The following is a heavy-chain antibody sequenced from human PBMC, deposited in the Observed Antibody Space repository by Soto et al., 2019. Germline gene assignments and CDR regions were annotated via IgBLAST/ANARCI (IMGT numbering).Heavy chain of an antibody. CDR1: GGSIRSRGYY. Sequence: QVQLQESGPGLVQPSQTLYLTCTVSGGSIRSRGYYWSWIRQHPGKGLEWIGYIYYSGSTYYNPSLKSRVTISVDTSKNQFSLNLNSVTAADTAVYYCARVGEIVGDYWGQGTLVTVSS. CDR3: ARVGEIVGDY. V-gene: IGHV4-31*03. CDR2: IYYSGST. J-gene: IGHJ4*02. D-gene: IGHD3-10*01.